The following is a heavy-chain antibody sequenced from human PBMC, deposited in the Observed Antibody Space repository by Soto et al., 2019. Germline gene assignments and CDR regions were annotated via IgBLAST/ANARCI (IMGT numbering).Heavy chain of an antibody. Sequence: GGSLRLSCAASGFTFSSYAMSWVRQAPGRGLEWVSGIIVSVGNTYYVDSVRCRLTISRDNSNNALSLQMNSLRAEFTSVYYCAKHIDQYYPYYYMDVWGKGTTVTVSS. J-gene: IGHJ6*03. CDR3: AKHIDQYYPYYYMDV. CDR1: GFTFSSYA. CDR2: IIVSVGNT. V-gene: IGHV3-23*01.